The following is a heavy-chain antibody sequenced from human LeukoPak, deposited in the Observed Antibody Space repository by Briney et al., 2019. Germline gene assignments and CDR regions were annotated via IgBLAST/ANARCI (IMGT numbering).Heavy chain of an antibody. CDR2: INTGSTYM. CDR3: ARVEATTGRNNHYHDMDV. Sequence: PGGSLRLSCAASGFYFSGYSMNWVRQAPGKGLEWVSSINTGSTYMYYADSVKGRFTISRDNAKNSLHLQMSSLRAEDTAVYFCARVEATTGRNNHYHDMDVWGKGTTVIVSS. J-gene: IGHJ6*03. V-gene: IGHV3-21*01. CDR1: GFYFSGYS. D-gene: IGHD1-1*01.